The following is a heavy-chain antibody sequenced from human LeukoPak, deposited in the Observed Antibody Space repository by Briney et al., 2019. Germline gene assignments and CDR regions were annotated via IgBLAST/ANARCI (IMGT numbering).Heavy chain of an antibody. CDR1: DYTFTSYG. CDR2: ISAYNVNT. Sequence: SVNVSCKASDYTFTSYGISWLRQAPGQGGEWMGWISAYNVNTNYTQKLQGSVTMTTDTSTSTAYMELRSLRSDDTAVYYCARDLKHYYDSSGYTEEGDYWGQGPLATVSS. D-gene: IGHD3-22*01. V-gene: IGHV1-18*01. CDR3: ARDLKHYYDSSGYTEEGDY. J-gene: IGHJ4*02.